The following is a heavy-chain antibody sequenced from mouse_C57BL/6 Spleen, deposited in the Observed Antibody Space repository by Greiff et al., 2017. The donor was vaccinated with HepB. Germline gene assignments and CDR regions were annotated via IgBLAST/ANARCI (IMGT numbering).Heavy chain of an antibody. J-gene: IGHJ2*01. V-gene: IGHV1-55*01. CDR2: IYPGSGST. CDR1: GYTFTSYW. Sequence: QVQLKQSGAELVKPGASVKMSCKASGYTFTSYWITWVKQRPGQGLEWIGDIYPGSGSTNYNEKFKSKATLTVDTSSSTAYMQLSSLTSEDSAVYYCAREKDYYGSFDYWGQGTTLTVSS. D-gene: IGHD1-1*01. CDR3: AREKDYYGSFDY.